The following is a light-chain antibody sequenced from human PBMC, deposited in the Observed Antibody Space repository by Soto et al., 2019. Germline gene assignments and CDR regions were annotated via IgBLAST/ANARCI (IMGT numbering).Light chain of an antibody. CDR3: QQYNSWSSIT. CDR2: GAS. J-gene: IGKJ5*01. V-gene: IGKV3-15*01. CDR1: QSVSSN. Sequence: EIVMTQSPATLSVSPGERATLSCRARQSVSSNLAWYQQKPGQAPRLLIYGASTRATGIPGRFSGSGSGTEFALTISSLQSEDLAIYYCQQYNSWSSITFGQGTRLEIK.